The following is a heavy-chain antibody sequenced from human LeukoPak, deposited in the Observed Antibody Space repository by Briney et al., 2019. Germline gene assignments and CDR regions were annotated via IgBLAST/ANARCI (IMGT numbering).Heavy chain of an antibody. CDR1: GFAFSDYS. CDR3: ARAGGGYFDY. CDR2: IKKDGSET. Sequence: GGSLRLSCAASGFAFSDYSMNWVRQAPGMGLELVANIKKDGSETYYVDSVKGRFTISRDNARNSVYLQMDRLRAGDTAVYYCARAGGGYFDYWGQGTLVTVSS. D-gene: IGHD4-23*01. V-gene: IGHV3-7*03. J-gene: IGHJ4*02.